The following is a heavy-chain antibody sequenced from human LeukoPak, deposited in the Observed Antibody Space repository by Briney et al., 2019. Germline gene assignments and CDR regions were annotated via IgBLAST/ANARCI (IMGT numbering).Heavy chain of an antibody. CDR2: INSDGSTT. J-gene: IGHJ4*02. CDR3: ARGKDSGDYTYIFDY. CDR1: GFTFRSYW. Sequence: GESLRLPCAASGFTFRSYWMHWVRQGPGRGLVWVSRINSDGSTTNYADSVKGRFTISRDNAKNTLYLQLSSLRAEDTAVYYCARGKDSGDYTYIFDYWGQGSLVTVSS. D-gene: IGHD4-17*01. V-gene: IGHV3-74*01.